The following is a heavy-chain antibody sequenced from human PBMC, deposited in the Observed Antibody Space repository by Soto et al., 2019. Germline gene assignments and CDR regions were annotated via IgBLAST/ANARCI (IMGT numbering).Heavy chain of an antibody. J-gene: IGHJ6*02. CDR1: GGSISSSSYY. CDR3: ARTLYSSGWEIIYYYYGMDV. CDR2: IYYSGST. V-gene: IGHV4-39*01. D-gene: IGHD6-19*01. Sequence: PSETLSLTCTVSGGSISSSSYYWGWIRQPPGKGLEWIGSIYYSGSTYYNPSLKSRVTISVDTSKNQFSLKLSSVTAADTAVYYCARTLYSSGWEIIYYYYGMDVWGQGTTVTVYS.